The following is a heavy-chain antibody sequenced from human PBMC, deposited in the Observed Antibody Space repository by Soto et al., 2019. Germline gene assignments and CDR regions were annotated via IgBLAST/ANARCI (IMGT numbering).Heavy chain of an antibody. D-gene: IGHD3-22*01. Sequence: PSETLSLTSTVSGGSISSSSYYWGWIRQPPGKGLEWIGSIYYSGSTYYNPSLKSRVTISVDTSKNQFSLKLSSVTAADTAVYYCARLLGVVVITTFGWFDPWGQGTLVTV. V-gene: IGHV4-39*01. J-gene: IGHJ5*02. CDR2: IYYSGST. CDR1: GGSISSSSYY. CDR3: ARLLGVVVITTFGWFDP.